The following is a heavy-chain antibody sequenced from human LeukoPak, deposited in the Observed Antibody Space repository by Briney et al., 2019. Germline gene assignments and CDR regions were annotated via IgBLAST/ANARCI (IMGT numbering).Heavy chain of an antibody. CDR2: IYSGGST. V-gene: IGHV3-53*01. D-gene: IGHD1-26*01. J-gene: IGHJ4*02. CDR3: ATSGLYSGRYYGPPLGGGDFDY. Sequence: GGSLRLSCAASGFTFDNYGMSWVRQAPGKGLEWVSVIYSGGSTYYADSVEGRFTISRDNSKNTLYLQMNSLRAEDTAVYYCATSGLYSGRYYGPPLGGGDFDYWGQGTLVTVSS. CDR1: GFTFDNYG.